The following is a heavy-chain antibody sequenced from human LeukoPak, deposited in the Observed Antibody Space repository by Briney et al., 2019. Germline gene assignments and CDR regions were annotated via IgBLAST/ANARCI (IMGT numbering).Heavy chain of an antibody. V-gene: IGHV4-59*12. D-gene: IGHD3-9*01. CDR1: GRSIRSNF. CDR3: AREGQSYYDILTGYPNWFDP. Sequence: PSETLSLTCTVSGRSIRSNFWSWIRQSPGKGLEWIGYIYYSRSTTYNPSLKSRVTISVDTSKNQFSLKLSSVTAADTAVHYCAREGQSYYDILTGYPNWFDPWGQGTLVTVSS. J-gene: IGHJ5*02. CDR2: IYYSRST.